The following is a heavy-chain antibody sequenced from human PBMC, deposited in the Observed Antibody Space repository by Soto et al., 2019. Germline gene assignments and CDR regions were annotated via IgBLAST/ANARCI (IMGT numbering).Heavy chain of an antibody. D-gene: IGHD2-21*02. Sequence: EAHLVESGGGLVQPGGSLRLSCAASGFTFSDNPTNWVRLAPGKGLEWVSHIRSDGTTIYYADSVKGRFTISRDNAKNSLYLHMNSLRDEDTAIYYCVRDHDFAFDTWGQGTLVTVSS. CDR2: IRSDGTTI. J-gene: IGHJ4*02. CDR1: GFTFSDNP. V-gene: IGHV3-48*02. CDR3: VRDHDFAFDT.